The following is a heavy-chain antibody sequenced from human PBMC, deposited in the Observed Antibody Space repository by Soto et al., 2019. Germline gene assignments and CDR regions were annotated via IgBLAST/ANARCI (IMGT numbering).Heavy chain of an antibody. V-gene: IGHV3-53*01. CDR1: GFSVGGNY. CDR3: ARGPKSNC. CDR2: IYSGGNP. J-gene: IGHJ4*02. Sequence: EERLVQSGGGLVQPGGSLRLSCAAYGFSVGGNYMSWVRQAPGKGLELVSLIYSGGNPFYADSMKGRFTLSRDNSNHILSLKMDIMRAEDTAVYYGARGPKSNCWGQGTLVIVSS.